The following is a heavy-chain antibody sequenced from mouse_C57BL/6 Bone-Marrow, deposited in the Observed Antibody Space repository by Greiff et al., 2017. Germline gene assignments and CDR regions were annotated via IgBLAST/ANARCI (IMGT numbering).Heavy chain of an antibody. CDR3: TRVRRGYAMDY. D-gene: IGHD2-14*01. CDR2: ISSGGDYI. Sequence: EVMLVESGEGLVKPGGSLKLSCAASGFTFSSYAMSWVRQTPEQRLEWVAYISSGGDYIYYADTVKGRFTISRDNARNTLYLQMSSLKSEDTAMYYCTRVRRGYAMDYWGQGTSVTVSS. V-gene: IGHV5-9-1*02. CDR1: GFTFSSYA. J-gene: IGHJ4*01.